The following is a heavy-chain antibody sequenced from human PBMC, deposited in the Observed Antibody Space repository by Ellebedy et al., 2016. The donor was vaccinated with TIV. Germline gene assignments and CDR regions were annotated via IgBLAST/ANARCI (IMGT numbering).Heavy chain of an antibody. CDR3: AGGSYTPYGMDV. Sequence: GSLRLSCTVSGGPVSSGSHYWNWIRQPPGKGLEWIGYSYYIGTTNYNPSLKSRVTISEDTSKNQFSLRLSSVTAADTAVYYCAGGSYTPYGMDVWGRGTTVIVSS. CDR1: GGPVSSGSHY. J-gene: IGHJ6*02. D-gene: IGHD1-26*01. V-gene: IGHV4-61*01. CDR2: SYYIGTT.